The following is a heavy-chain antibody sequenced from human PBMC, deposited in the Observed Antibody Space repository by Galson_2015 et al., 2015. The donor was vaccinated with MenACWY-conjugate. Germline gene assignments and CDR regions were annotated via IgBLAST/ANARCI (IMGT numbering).Heavy chain of an antibody. D-gene: IGHD3-22*01. V-gene: IGHV3-15*01. Sequence: SLRLSCAASGFTFSNAWMSWVRQAPGKGLVWVGRIKNKTDGDTTDYAAPVKDRFSISRDDSKNMLYLQMTSLKTEDTAVYYCTTLYYYDSGNYYPGWGQGTLVTVSS. J-gene: IGHJ4*02. CDR1: GFTFSNAW. CDR3: TTLYYYDSGNYYPG. CDR2: IKNKTDGDTT.